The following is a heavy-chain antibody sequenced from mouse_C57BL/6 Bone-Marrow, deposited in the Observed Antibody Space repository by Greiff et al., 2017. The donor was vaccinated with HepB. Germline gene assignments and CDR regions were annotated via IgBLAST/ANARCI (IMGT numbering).Heavy chain of an antibody. J-gene: IGHJ2*01. D-gene: IGHD2-1*01. CDR2: IDPSDSDT. Sequence: QVQLQQPGAELVKPGASVKLSCKASGYTFTSYWMQWVKQRPGQGLEWIGEIDPSDSDTNYNQKFKGKATLTVDTSSSTAYMQHSSLRSEDSAVYYYARKGKDYWGQGTTLTVSS. CDR1: GYTFTSYW. V-gene: IGHV1-50*01. CDR3: ARKGKDY.